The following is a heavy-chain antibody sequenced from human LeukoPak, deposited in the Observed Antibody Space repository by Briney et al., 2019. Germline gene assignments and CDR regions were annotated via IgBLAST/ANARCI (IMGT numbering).Heavy chain of an antibody. Sequence: PGGSLRLSCEASGFTFSNYWMHWVRHAPGKGLVWVSRINGDGSNTVYADSVKGRFSISRDNAKNTLYLQMSSLRAEDTAVYYCTRSAFCSSGTCYAGTWFDPWGQGTLVTVST. V-gene: IGHV3-74*01. CDR2: INGDGSNT. D-gene: IGHD2-2*01. CDR1: GFTFSNYW. J-gene: IGHJ5*02. CDR3: TRSAFCSSGTCYAGTWFDP.